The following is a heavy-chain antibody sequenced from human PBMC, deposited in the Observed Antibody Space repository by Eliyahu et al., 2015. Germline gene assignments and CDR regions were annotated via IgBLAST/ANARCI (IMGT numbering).Heavy chain of an antibody. Sequence: QVQLQESGPGLVKPSETLSLTCXVSXXPISSYYWSWIRQPPGKGLEWIGYIYHSGSTNYNPSLRSRVSMSVDTSTNQVSLKLTSVTAADTAVYYCARPQSRSGTWYWYFDLWGRGTQVTVSS. CDR3: ARPQSRSGTWYWYFDL. CDR2: IYHSGST. CDR1: XXPISSYY. D-gene: IGHD6-25*01. J-gene: IGHJ2*01. V-gene: IGHV4-59*08.